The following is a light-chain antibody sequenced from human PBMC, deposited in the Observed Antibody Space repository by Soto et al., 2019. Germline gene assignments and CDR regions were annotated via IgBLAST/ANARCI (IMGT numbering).Light chain of an antibody. CDR2: GAS. V-gene: IGKV3-20*01. J-gene: IGKJ2*01. CDR3: QQYGSSHT. Sequence: EIVLTQSPGTLSLSPGERATLSCRASQSVSSSYLAWYRQKPGQAPRLLIYGASSRATGIPDRFSGSGSGTDFTLTISRLEPEDFAVYYCQQYGSSHTFGQGTKLEIK. CDR1: QSVSSSY.